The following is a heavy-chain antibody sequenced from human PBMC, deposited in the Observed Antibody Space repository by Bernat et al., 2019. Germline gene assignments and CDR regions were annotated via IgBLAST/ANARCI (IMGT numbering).Heavy chain of an antibody. Sequence: EVQLVESGGGLVKPGGSLRLSCAASGFTFSNAWMNWVRQAPGKGLEWVGRIKSKTDGGTTDYAAPVKGRFTISRDDSKNTLYLQMNSLKTEDTAVYYCTTGPLLIHPTQILYYYYGMDVWGQGTTVTVSS. V-gene: IGHV3-15*07. D-gene: IGHD3-16*01. J-gene: IGHJ6*02. CDR2: IKSKTDGGTT. CDR3: TTGPLLIHPTQILYYYYGMDV. CDR1: GFTFSNAW.